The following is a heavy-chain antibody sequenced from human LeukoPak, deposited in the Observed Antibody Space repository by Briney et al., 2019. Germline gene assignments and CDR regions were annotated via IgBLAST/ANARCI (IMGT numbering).Heavy chain of an antibody. J-gene: IGHJ6*02. CDR1: GFTFSSYS. CDR2: ISGSSSYI. Sequence: GGSLRLSCAASGFTFSSYSMTWVRQAPGKGLEWVSSISGSSSYIYYADSVKGRFTISRDNAKNSLYLQMNSLRAEDTAVYYCARSLYGDPREGGMDVWGQGTTVTVSS. CDR3: ARSLYGDPREGGMDV. D-gene: IGHD4-17*01. V-gene: IGHV3-21*01.